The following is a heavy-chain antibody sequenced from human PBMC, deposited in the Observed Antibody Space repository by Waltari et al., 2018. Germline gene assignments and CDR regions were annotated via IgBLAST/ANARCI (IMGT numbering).Heavy chain of an antibody. D-gene: IGHD3-22*01. CDR2: IKNKADGGTT. Sequence: EVQLVESGGGFVKPGGSLRLSCAASGFTFANAWMTWVRQAPGKGLEWVGRIKNKADGGTTDYAASVKGRFTISRDDSENMLYLQMNSLKTDDTAVYFCSIDRMEDVLHFLDPGSSGKYYYKDVWGKGTTVTVSS. CDR3: SIDRMEDVLHFLDPGSSGKYYYKDV. V-gene: IGHV3-15*01. J-gene: IGHJ6*03. CDR1: GFTFANAW.